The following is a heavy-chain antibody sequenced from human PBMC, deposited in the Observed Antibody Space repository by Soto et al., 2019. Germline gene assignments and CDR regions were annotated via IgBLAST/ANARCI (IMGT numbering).Heavy chain of an antibody. Sequence: QVQLVESGGGLVKPGGTLRLSCAVSGFTFSDYYMSWIRQAPGKGLEWVSYISDSGSTTFYADSVKGRFTISRDNAENSLYLLMNSLRADDTAVYYCVRVNGWSDPWSQGTLLTVSS. J-gene: IGHJ5*02. V-gene: IGHV3-11*01. CDR2: ISDSGSTT. CDR3: VRVNGWSDP. CDR1: GFTFSDYY.